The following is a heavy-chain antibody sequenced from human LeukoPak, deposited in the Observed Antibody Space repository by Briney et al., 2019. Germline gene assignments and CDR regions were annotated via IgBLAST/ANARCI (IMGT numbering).Heavy chain of an antibody. CDR2: INPSDGAT. CDR3: AREQRGGGRGSVGGLFASYYTYYYMDV. D-gene: IGHD3-10*01. V-gene: IGHV1-46*01. CDR1: GYTFTMYY. Sequence: ASVKVSCKASGYTFTMYYIHWVRQAPGQGLEWMGMINPSDGATTYAQRFQGRVTMTRDMSTTTVYMDLRSLRSEDTAVYFCAREQRGGGRGSVGGLFASYYTYYYMDVWGRGTTVTVSS. J-gene: IGHJ6*03.